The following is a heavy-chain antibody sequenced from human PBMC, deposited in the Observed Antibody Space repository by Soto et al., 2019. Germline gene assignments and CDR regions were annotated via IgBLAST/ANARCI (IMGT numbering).Heavy chain of an antibody. CDR1: GGSITTYY. V-gene: IGHV4-59*08. D-gene: IGHD6-19*01. CDR2: VYYTGST. J-gene: IGHJ4*02. Sequence: SETLSLTCSVSGGSITTYYWSWVRQPPGKGLEWIGYVYYTGSTSYNPSLKSRVTISVDTSANQFSLNVKSVTAADTAVYFCARHSQQWSAVAIEYWGQGTLVTVSS. CDR3: ARHSQQWSAVAIEY.